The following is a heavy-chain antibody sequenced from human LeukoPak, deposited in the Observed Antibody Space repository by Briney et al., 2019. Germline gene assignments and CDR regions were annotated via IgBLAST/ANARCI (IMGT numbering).Heavy chain of an antibody. CDR1: GGSFSGYY. D-gene: IGHD5-18*01. CDR2: INHSGST. CDR3: ASWNRPNRGYSYGWAVSKNWFDP. V-gene: IGHV4-34*01. Sequence: SETLSLTCAVYGGSFSGYYWSWIRQPPGKGLEWIGEINHSGSTNYNPSLKSRVTISVDTSKNQFSLKLSSVTAADTAVYYCASWNRPNRGYSYGWAVSKNWFDPWGQGTLVTVSS. J-gene: IGHJ5*02.